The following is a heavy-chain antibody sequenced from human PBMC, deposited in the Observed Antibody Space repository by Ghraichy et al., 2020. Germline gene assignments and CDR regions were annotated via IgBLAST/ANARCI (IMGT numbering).Heavy chain of an antibody. Sequence: ASVKVSCKASGYTFTSYYMHWVRQAPGQGLNWMGIINPSGGSTSYAQKFQGRVTMTRDTSTSTVYMELSSLRSEDTAVYYCARARHIVVVTAPREPMDVWGQGTTVTVSS. D-gene: IGHD2-21*02. CDR2: INPSGGST. CDR3: ARARHIVVVTAPREPMDV. V-gene: IGHV1-46*01. CDR1: GYTFTSYY. J-gene: IGHJ6*02.